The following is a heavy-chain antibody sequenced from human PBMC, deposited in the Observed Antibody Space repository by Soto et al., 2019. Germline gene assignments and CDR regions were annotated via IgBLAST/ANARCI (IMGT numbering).Heavy chain of an antibody. D-gene: IGHD5-18*01. CDR3: ARENSVQAWLHHFDH. Sequence: GGSLRLSFEASGFSFSSFAMNWVRQAPGRGREWVSYISDDGASIYYADSLKGRFTISRDNAKNSLSLQMNILRAEDTAVYYCARENSVQAWLHHFDHWGLGTLVTVSS. J-gene: IGHJ4*02. V-gene: IGHV3-48*03. CDR2: ISDDGASI. CDR1: GFSFSSFA.